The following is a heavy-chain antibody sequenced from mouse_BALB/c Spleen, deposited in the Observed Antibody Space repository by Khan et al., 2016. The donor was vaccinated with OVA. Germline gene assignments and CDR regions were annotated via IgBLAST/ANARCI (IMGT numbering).Heavy chain of an antibody. V-gene: IGHV1-87*01. CDR3: ATHVHYAMDY. Sequence: QVQLQQSGAELARPGASVNLSCKASGYTFTNYWIHWVRQRPGQGLEWIGSIFPGNDDTNYTQKFKGKAKLTADKSSSTACMQIRTLASEDSAVYYCATHVHYAMDYWGQGTSVTVSS. J-gene: IGHJ4*01. CDR1: GYTFTNYW. CDR2: IFPGNDDT.